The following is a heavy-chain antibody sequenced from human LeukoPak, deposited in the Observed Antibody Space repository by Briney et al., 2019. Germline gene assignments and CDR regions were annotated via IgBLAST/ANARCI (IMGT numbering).Heavy chain of an antibody. V-gene: IGHV1-2*02. CDR1: GYTFTGHY. D-gene: IGHD3-3*01. Sequence: GASVKVSCKASGYTFTGHYMHWVRQAPGQGLERMGWINPNSGGTNYAQRFQGRVTMTRDTSINTVYMDLSRLRSDDTAVYYCTLFNHWGQGTLVTVSS. CDR2: INPNSGGT. CDR3: TLFNH. J-gene: IGHJ4*02.